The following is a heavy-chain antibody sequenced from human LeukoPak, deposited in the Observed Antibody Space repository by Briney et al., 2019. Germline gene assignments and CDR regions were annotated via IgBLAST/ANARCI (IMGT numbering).Heavy chain of an antibody. Sequence: GGSLRLSCAASGFTFSSYWMHWVRQAPGKGLVWVSRINRDGSTTSYADSVKGRFTISRDNAKNSLYVQMNSLRAEDTAMYYCARVEDGATFDSWGQGTLVTVSS. CDR3: ARVEDGATFDS. J-gene: IGHJ4*02. CDR2: INRDGSTT. D-gene: IGHD1-26*01. CDR1: GFTFSSYW. V-gene: IGHV3-74*01.